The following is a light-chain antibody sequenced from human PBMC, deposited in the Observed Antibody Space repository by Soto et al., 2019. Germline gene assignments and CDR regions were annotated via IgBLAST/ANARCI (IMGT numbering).Light chain of an antibody. CDR1: QSVPRTY. V-gene: IGKV3-20*01. CDR2: GAS. CDR3: HQYGSSPGT. J-gene: IGKJ1*01. Sequence: DIVLTQSPGSLSLSPGERATLSCRASQSVPRTYLAWYQQKPGQTPSLLIYGASIRATGIPDRFSGSGSGTDFTLTISRLEPEDFAIYYCHQYGSSPGTFGQGTKVDIK.